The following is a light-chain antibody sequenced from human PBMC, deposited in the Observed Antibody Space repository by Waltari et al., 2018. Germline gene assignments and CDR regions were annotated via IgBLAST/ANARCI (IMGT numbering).Light chain of an antibody. CDR1: SGHSDYA. CDR2: VNSDGSY. Sequence: QLMLTQSPSASASLGASVKLTCTLNSGHSDYAIAWHQQQPEKGPRFLMKVNSDGSYIKGDGIPDRFSGSSSGAGRYLTIASLQSEDEAVYYCQTGGFGIWVFGGGTKLTVL. CDR3: QTGGFGIWV. V-gene: IGLV4-69*01. J-gene: IGLJ3*02.